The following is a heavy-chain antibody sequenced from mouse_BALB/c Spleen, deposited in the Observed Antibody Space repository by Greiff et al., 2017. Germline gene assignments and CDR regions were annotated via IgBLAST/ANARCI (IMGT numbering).Heavy chain of an antibody. CDR2: IDPANGNT. CDR1: GFNIKDTY. J-gene: IGHJ4*01. Sequence: VQLQQSGAELVKPGASVKLSCTASGFNIKDTYMHWVKQRPEQGLEWIGRIDPANGNTKYDPKFQGKATITADTSSNTAYLQLSSLTSEDTAVYYCARPAYYCGSSYDAMDYWGQGTSVTVSS. V-gene: IGHV14-3*02. CDR3: ARPAYYCGSSYDAMDY. D-gene: IGHD1-1*01.